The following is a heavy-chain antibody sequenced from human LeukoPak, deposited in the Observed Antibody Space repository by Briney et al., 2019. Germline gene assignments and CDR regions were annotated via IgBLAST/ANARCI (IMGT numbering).Heavy chain of an antibody. CDR3: ARARRPQWLRPLDVFDI. V-gene: IGHV1-18*01. CDR2: IGAYNGNT. D-gene: IGHD6-19*01. Sequence: ASVKVSCKASGYTFTSYGISWVRQAPGHGLEWMGWIGAYNGNTNYAQKLQGRVTMTTDTSTSTAYMELRSLRSDDTAVYYCARARRPQWLRPLDVFDIWAKGTMVTVSS. CDR1: GYTFTSYG. J-gene: IGHJ3*02.